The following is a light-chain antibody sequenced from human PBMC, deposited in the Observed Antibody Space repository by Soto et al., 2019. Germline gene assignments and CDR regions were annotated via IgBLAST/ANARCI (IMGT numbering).Light chain of an antibody. V-gene: IGLV1-40*01. CDR3: QSYDDGLSGSV. J-gene: IGLJ2*01. CDR2: NND. CDR1: SSNIGAGYA. Sequence: QSVLTQPPSVSGAPGQRVTISCTGTSSNIGAGYAVHWYQQLPGTATKLLIYNNDNRPSGVPDRISASNSGTSASLAITGLQAEDEAHYYCQSYDDGLSGSVFGGGTKLTVL.